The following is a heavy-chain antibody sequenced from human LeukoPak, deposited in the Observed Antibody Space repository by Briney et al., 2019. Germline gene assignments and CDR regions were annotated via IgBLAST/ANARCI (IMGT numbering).Heavy chain of an antibody. CDR3: ARSRDYGDYGPTYAFDY. V-gene: IGHV3-21*01. CDR1: GFTFSSYS. J-gene: IGHJ4*02. D-gene: IGHD4-17*01. Sequence: PGGSLRLSCAASGFTFSSYSMNWVRQAPGKGLEWVSSISSSSSYIYYADSVKGRFTISRDNAKNSLYLQMNSLRAEDTAVYYCARSRDYGDYGPTYAFDYWGQGTLVTVSP. CDR2: ISSSSSYI.